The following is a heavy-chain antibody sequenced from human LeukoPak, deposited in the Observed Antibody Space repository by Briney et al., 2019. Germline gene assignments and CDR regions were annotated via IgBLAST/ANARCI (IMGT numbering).Heavy chain of an antibody. D-gene: IGHD2-2*01. CDR1: GFTFSSHA. J-gene: IGHJ6*02. CDR2: ISGSGGST. Sequence: GGSLRLSCAASGFTFSSHAMSWVRHAPGKGLEWVSAISGSGGSTYYADSVKGPFTISRDNSKNTLYLQMNSLRAEDTAVYYCATPLGASAPPYSYYGMDVWGQGTTVTVSS. CDR3: ATPLGASAPPYSYYGMDV. V-gene: IGHV3-23*01.